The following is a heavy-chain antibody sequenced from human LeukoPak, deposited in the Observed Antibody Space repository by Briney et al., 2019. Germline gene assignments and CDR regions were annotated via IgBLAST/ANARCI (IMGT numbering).Heavy chain of an antibody. J-gene: IGHJ4*02. D-gene: IGHD6-13*01. CDR1: GFTFSSYA. CDR3: AKGLELAAAGTFYFDY. V-gene: IGHV3-23*01. CDR2: ISGIGGST. Sequence: PGGSLRLSCSASGFTFSSYAMSWVRQAPGKGREWVSAISGIGGSTYYADSVKVRFTISRDNSKNTLYLQMNSLRGEATAVYYCAKGLELAAAGTFYFDYWGQGTLVTVSS.